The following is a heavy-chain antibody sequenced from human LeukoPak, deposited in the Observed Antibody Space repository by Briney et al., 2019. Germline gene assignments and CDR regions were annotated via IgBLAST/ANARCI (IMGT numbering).Heavy chain of an antibody. CDR3: ARDPSAAAGHFDY. D-gene: IGHD6-13*01. V-gene: IGHV4-59*01. CDR2: IYDIGIT. Sequence: SETLSLTCTVSGGSISGYYCSWFRQPPGKGLEWIGYIYDIGITNYNPSLKSRVTISVDTSKNQFSLKLSSVTAADTAVYYWARDPSAAAGHFDYWGQGALVTVSS. CDR1: GGSISGYY. J-gene: IGHJ4*02.